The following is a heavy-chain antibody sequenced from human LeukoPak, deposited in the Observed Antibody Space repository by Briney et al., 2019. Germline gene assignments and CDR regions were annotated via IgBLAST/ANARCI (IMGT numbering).Heavy chain of an antibody. CDR2: IYSTGST. CDR1: GVSISSYY. CDR3: ARQIASAGTAGFDF. V-gene: IGHV4-4*07. Sequence: SETLCLTCTVSGVSISSYYWSWIRQPAGKGLEWIGRIYSTGSTNYNPSLKSRVTMSVDTSKNQFSLRLRSVTAADTAVYYCARQIASAGTAGFDFWGQGALVTVSS. D-gene: IGHD6-13*01. J-gene: IGHJ4*02.